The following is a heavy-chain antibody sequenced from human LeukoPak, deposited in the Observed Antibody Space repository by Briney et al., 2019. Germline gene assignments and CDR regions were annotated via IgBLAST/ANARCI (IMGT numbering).Heavy chain of an antibody. CDR3: ASFYGDYAHFNY. D-gene: IGHD4-17*01. V-gene: IGHV1-2*02. CDR1: GYTFTGYY. Sequence: ASVKVSCKASGYTFTGYYMHWVRQAPGQGLEWMVWINPNSGGTNYAQKFQGRVTMTRDTSISTAYMELSRLRSDDTAVYYCASFYGDYAHFNYWGQGTLVTVSS. CDR2: INPNSGGT. J-gene: IGHJ4*02.